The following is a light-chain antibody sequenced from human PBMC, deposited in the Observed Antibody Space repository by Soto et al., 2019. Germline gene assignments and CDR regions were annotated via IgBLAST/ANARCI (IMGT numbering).Light chain of an antibody. CDR3: QQRSNWPVT. J-gene: IGKJ1*01. CDR1: QSVSSY. CDR2: DAS. Sequence: PGERATLSCRTSQSVSSYLAWYQQKPGQAPRLLIYDASSRATGIPARFSGSGSGTDFTLTISSLEPEDFAVYYCQQRSNWPVTFAQGTKVDIK. V-gene: IGKV3-11*01.